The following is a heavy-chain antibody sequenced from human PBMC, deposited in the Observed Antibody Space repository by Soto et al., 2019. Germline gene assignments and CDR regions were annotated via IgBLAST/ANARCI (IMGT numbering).Heavy chain of an antibody. CDR3: TRDRGYCSGGSCIGYYYYMDV. CDR2: IRSKAYGGTT. V-gene: IGHV3-49*03. D-gene: IGHD2-15*01. J-gene: IGHJ6*03. CDR1: GFTFGDYA. Sequence: GESLKISCTASGFTFGDYAMSWFRQAPGKGLEWVGFIRSKAYGGTTEYAASVKGRFTISRDDSKSIAYLQMNSLKTEDTAVYYCTRDRGYCSGGSCIGYYYYMDVWGKGTTVTVSS.